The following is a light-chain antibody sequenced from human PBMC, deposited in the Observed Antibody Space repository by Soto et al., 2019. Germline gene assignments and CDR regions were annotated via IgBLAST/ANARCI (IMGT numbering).Light chain of an antibody. CDR2: EVS. V-gene: IGLV2-8*01. CDR3: SSYAGSNNRV. CDR1: SSDVGGYNY. J-gene: IGLJ1*01. Sequence: QSALTQPPSASGSPGQSVTISCTGTSSDVGGYNYISWYQQHQGKAPKLMIYEVSKRPSGVPDRFSGSKSGNTASLTVSGRQAEDEADYYCSSYAGSNNRVFGTGTKVTVL.